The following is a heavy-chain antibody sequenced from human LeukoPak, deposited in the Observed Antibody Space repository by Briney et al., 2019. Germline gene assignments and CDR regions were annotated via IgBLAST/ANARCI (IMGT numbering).Heavy chain of an antibody. D-gene: IGHD3-22*01. J-gene: IGHJ4*02. CDR3: ARGYYYDSSGYPY. Sequence: GASVKVSCKASGYTFTGYYMHWVRQAPGQGLEWMGWINPNSGGTNYAQEFQGRVTMTRDTSISTAYMELSRLRSDDTAVYYCARGYYYDSSGYPYWGQGTLVTVSS. V-gene: IGHV1-2*02. CDR1: GYTFTGYY. CDR2: INPNSGGT.